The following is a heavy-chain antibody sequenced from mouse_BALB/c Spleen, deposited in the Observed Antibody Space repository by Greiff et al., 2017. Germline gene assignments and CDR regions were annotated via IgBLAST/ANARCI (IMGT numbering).Heavy chain of an antibody. Sequence: EVKLQESGGGLVKPGGSLKLSCAASGFTFSSYAMSWVRQSPEKRLEWVAEISSGGSYTYYPDTVTGRFTISRDNAKNTLYLEMSSLRSEDTAMYYCARDSYGDYYAMDYWGQGTSVTVSS. J-gene: IGHJ4*01. CDR1: GFTFSSYA. CDR2: ISSGGSYT. CDR3: ARDSYGDYYAMDY. V-gene: IGHV5-9-4*01. D-gene: IGHD1-1*02.